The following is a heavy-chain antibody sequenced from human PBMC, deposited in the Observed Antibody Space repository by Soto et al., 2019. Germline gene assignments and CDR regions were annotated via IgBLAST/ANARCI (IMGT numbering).Heavy chain of an antibody. CDR2: ISGSGGST. CDR3: AKDLGYCSSTSCYGGFDY. Sequence: HPGGSLRLSCAASGFTFSSYAMSWVRQAPGKGLEWVSAISGSGGSTYYADSVKGRFTISRDNSKNTLYLQMNSLRAEDTAVYYCAKDLGYCSSTSCYGGFDYWGQGTLVTVSS. V-gene: IGHV3-23*01. CDR1: GFTFSSYA. J-gene: IGHJ4*02. D-gene: IGHD2-2*01.